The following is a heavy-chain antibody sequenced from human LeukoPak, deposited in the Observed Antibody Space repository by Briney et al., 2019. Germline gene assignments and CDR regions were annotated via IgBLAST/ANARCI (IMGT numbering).Heavy chain of an antibody. V-gene: IGHV1-46*01. D-gene: IGHD1-26*01. CDR2: INPTGGST. Sequence: GASVKVSCKASGYTFTSYYMHWVRQTPGQGLEWMGLINPTGGSTGYAQKFQGRVTMTRDMSTSTDYMELSSLRPEDTAIYYCARDNSVGDNAWWFDPWGQGTLVTVSP. CDR1: GYTFTSYY. CDR3: ARDNSVGDNAWWFDP. J-gene: IGHJ5*02.